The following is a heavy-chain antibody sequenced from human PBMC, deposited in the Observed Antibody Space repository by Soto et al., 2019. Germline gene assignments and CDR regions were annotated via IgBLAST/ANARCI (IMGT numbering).Heavy chain of an antibody. CDR3: AREGVATRCYMDV. Sequence: ETLSLTCAVYGGSFSGYYWSWIRQPPGKGLEWIGEINHSGSTNYNPSLKSRVTISVDTSKNQFSLKLSSVTAADTAVYYCAREGVATRCYMDVWGKGTTVTVSS. CDR2: INHSGST. J-gene: IGHJ6*03. CDR1: GGSFSGYY. V-gene: IGHV4-34*01. D-gene: IGHD5-12*01.